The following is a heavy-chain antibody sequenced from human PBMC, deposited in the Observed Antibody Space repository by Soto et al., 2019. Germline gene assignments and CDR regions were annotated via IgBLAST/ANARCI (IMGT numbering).Heavy chain of an antibody. V-gene: IGHV4-30-4*01. J-gene: IGHJ4*02. D-gene: IGHD2-2*02. Sequence: SETLSLTCTVSGGSISSGDYYWSWIRQPPGKGLEWIGYIYYSGSTYYNPSLKSRVTISVDTSKNQFSLKLSSVTAADTAVYYCVREGVHCSSTSCYTGWGQGTLVTVSS. CDR3: VREGVHCSSTSCYTG. CDR2: IYYSGST. CDR1: GGSISSGDYY.